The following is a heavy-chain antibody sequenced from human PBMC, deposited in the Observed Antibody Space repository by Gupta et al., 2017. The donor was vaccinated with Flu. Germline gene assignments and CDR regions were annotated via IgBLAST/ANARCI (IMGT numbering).Heavy chain of an antibody. V-gene: IGHV3-21*02. CDR2: ISSSSNYI. CDR3: ARDCSGGDNCYHHFDF. J-gene: IGHJ4*02. Sequence: EVQLVESGGGLVKPGGSLRLSCAASGFTFSTYTMNWVPQAPGKGLEWVSSISSSSNYIDYADSLKGRFTISRDNAKNSLYLQMNSLRAEDTAVYDCARDCSGGDNCYHHFDFWGQGTLVTVAS. CDR1: GFTFSTYT. D-gene: IGHD2-15*01.